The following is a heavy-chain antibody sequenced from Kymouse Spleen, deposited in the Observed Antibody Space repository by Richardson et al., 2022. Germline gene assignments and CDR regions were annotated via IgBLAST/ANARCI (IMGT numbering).Heavy chain of an antibody. Sequence: EVQLVESGGGLVKPGGSLRLSCAASGFTFSSYSMNWVRQAPGKGLEWVSSISSSSSYIYYADSVKGRFTISRDNAKNSLYLQMNSLRAEDTAVYYCARGTITGPNFDYWGQGTLVTVSS. CDR3: ARGTITGPNFDY. CDR2: ISSSSSYI. CDR1: GFTFSSYS. J-gene: IGHJ4*02. V-gene: IGHV3-21*03. D-gene: IGHD1-20*01,IGHD1-7*01.